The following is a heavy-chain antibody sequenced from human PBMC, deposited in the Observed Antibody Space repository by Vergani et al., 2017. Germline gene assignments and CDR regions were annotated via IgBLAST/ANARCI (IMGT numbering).Heavy chain of an antibody. CDR2: IYRTGRT. D-gene: IGHD3-9*01. V-gene: IGHV4-38-2*01. CDR1: GFSIDNGYY. J-gene: IGHJ4*02. Sequence: QVQLQESGPGLVKPSETLSLTCAVSGFSIDNGYYWDWIRQPPGKGLEWIGGIYRTGRTHFNPSLKCRVTISVDTSNNHFSLRLNSLPAADTAVYYCARRSGIVYDIFSGTQYFVDFWGQGTLVSVSS. CDR3: ARRSGIVYDIFSGTQYFVDF.